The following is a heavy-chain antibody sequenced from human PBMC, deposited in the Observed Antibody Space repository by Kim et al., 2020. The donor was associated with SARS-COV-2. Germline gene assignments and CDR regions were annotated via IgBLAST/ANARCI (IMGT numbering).Heavy chain of an antibody. V-gene: IGHV3-23*01. CDR3: AKVGRSPLRVLREYQWVGSYGHFDY. Sequence: GGSLRLSCAASGFTFSSYAMSWVRQAPGKGLEWVSAISGSGVSTYYADSVKGRFTISRDNSKNTLYLQMNSLRAEDTAVYYCAKVGRSPLRVLREYQWVGSYGHFDYWGQGTLVTVSS. J-gene: IGHJ4*02. D-gene: IGHD5-18*01. CDR2: ISGSGVST. CDR1: GFTFSSYA.